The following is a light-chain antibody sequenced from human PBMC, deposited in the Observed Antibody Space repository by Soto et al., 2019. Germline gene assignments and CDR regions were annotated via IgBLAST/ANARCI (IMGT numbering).Light chain of an antibody. CDR3: QQYGSSPRT. CDR1: QSVSSSY. V-gene: IGKV3-20*01. Sequence: EIVLTQSPGTLSLSPGERATLSCRASQSVSSSYLAWYQQKPGQAPRLLIYGASSRATGIPDRFSGSGSGTDFTLTIIRLEPEDFAVYYCQQYGSSPRTFGQGTTVEIK. J-gene: IGKJ1*01. CDR2: GAS.